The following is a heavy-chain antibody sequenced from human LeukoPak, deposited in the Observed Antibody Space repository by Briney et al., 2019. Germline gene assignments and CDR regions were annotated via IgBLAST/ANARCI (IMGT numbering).Heavy chain of an antibody. Sequence: GSSLKISLKGSGYSFTSYWIGWVRPMPGKGVEWMGIIYPGDSDTRHSPSFQGQVTISADKSISTAYLQWSSLKASDTAMYYCARSRSARGYLISWGQGTLVTVSS. V-gene: IGHV5-51*01. CDR3: ARSRSARGYLIS. CDR1: GYSFTSYW. D-gene: IGHD1-1*01. J-gene: IGHJ4*02. CDR2: IYPGDSDT.